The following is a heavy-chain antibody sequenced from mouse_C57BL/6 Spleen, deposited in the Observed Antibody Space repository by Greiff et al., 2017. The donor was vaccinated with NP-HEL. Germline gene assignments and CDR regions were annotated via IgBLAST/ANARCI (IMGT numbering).Heavy chain of an antibody. CDR2: LDPSDSYT. CDR1: GYTFTSYW. Sequence: VQLQQPGAELVMPGASVKLSCKASGYTFTSYWMHWVKQRPGQGLEWIGELDPSDSYTNYNQKFKGKSTLTVDKSSSTAYMPLSSLTSEDSAVYDCARHDVAGFAYWGQGTLVTVSA. V-gene: IGHV1-69*01. J-gene: IGHJ3*01. CDR3: ARHDVAGFAY.